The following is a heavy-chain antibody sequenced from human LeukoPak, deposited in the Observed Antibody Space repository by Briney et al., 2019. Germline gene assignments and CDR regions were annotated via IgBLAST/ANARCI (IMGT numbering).Heavy chain of an antibody. D-gene: IGHD4-11*01. V-gene: IGHV3-21*01. J-gene: IGHJ6*03. Sequence: GGSLRLSCAASGFTFSNYNMNWVRQAPGKGLEWVSSISSSSSYIYYADSVKGRFTISRDNAKNSLYLQMNSLRAEDTAVYYCARARVRVTTVTTPGYYYYYMDVWGKGTTVTVSS. CDR2: ISSSSSYI. CDR3: ARARVRVTTVTTPGYYYYYMDV. CDR1: GFTFSNYN.